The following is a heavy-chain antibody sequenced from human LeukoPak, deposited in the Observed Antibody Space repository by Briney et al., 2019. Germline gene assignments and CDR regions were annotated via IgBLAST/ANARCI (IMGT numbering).Heavy chain of an antibody. Sequence: ASVTVSCKASGYIFTDYYIHWVRQAPGQGLEWMGWVYPQSGATEYSRSFQGRVTMSRATSISTAYMELRRLTSDDTAVHYCVGVTYSAPSSWDYWGQGTLVTVSS. J-gene: IGHJ4*02. CDR2: VYPQSGAT. CDR1: GYIFTDYY. V-gene: IGHV1-2*02. CDR3: VGVTYSAPSSWDY. D-gene: IGHD4-11*01.